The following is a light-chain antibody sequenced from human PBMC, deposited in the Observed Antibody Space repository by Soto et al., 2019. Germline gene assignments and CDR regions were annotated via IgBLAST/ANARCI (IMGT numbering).Light chain of an antibody. V-gene: IGLV2-11*01. J-gene: IGLJ1*01. CDR3: CSYAGSYTWV. Sequence: QSALTQPRSVSGSPGQSVTISCTGTSSDVGGYNYVSWYQQHPAKAPKLMMYDVSKQPSGVPDRFSGSKSGNTASLTISGLQAEDEADYYFCSYAGSYTWVFGTGTKLTVL. CDR1: SSDVGGYNY. CDR2: DVS.